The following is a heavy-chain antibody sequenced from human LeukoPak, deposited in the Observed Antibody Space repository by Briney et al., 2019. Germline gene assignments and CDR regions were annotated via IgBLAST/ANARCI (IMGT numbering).Heavy chain of an antibody. V-gene: IGHV4-34*01. Sequence: PSETLSLTCAVYGGSSSGYYWSWIRHPPGKGLEWMGEINHSESTNYNPSLKSRVTISVDTSKNQFSLKLSSVTAADTAVYYCSRWSRDTAMLPKIYYYYGMDVWGQGTTVTVSS. D-gene: IGHD5-18*01. J-gene: IGHJ6*02. CDR1: GGSSSGYY. CDR2: INHSEST. CDR3: SRWSRDTAMLPKIYYYYGMDV.